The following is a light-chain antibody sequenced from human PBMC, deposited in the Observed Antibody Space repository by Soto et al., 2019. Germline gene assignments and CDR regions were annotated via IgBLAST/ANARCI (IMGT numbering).Light chain of an antibody. CDR2: EVS. CDR1: SSDVGGYNY. J-gene: IGLJ1*01. V-gene: IGLV2-14*01. CDR3: SLYTSSSTYV. Sequence: QSALTQPASVSGSPGQSITISCTGTSSDVGGYNYVSWYQQHPGKAPKLMIYEVSNRPSGVSNRFSGSKSGNTASLTISGLQAEDEADYYCSLYTSSSTYVFGTVTKVTVL.